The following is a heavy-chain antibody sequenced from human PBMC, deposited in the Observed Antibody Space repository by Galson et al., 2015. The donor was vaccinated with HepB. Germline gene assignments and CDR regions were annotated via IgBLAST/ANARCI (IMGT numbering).Heavy chain of an antibody. Sequence: SLRLSCAASGFTFSGSAMHWVRQASGKGLEWVGRIGSKANSYATAYAASVRGRFTISRDDSKNTAYLQMNSLKTEDTAVYYCTRPRTTVTTREGFDPWGQGTLVTVSS. CDR2: IGSKANSYAT. V-gene: IGHV3-73*01. D-gene: IGHD4-11*01. J-gene: IGHJ5*02. CDR3: TRPRTTVTTREGFDP. CDR1: GFTFSGSA.